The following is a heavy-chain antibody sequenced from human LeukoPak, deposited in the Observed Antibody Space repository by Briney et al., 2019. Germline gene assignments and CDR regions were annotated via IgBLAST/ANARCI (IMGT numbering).Heavy chain of an antibody. Sequence: GASVKVSRKASGYTFFRHGISWVRQAPGQGLEWVAWISTYNGNTNHAQKFQDRVTVTIDKSTTTAYMELRSLRSDDTAVYYCAREGSCSTTSCRFNDFWGQGTLVTVSS. CDR1: GYTFFRHG. CDR2: ISTYNGNT. J-gene: IGHJ4*02. V-gene: IGHV1-18*01. CDR3: AREGSCSTTSCRFNDF. D-gene: IGHD2-2*01.